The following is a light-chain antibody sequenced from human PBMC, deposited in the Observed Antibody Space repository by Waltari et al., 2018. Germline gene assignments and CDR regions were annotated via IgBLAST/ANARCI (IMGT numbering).Light chain of an antibody. J-gene: IGLJ2*01. CDR2: SNN. Sequence: QSVLTQPPSASGTPGQRVTISCSGSSSNIGSKTVNWYQQLPGTAPKLLIFSNNRRAAGVPDRFSGSKSGTSASLAISGLLSEDEADYYCSSWDDSVIGPVFGGGTKLTVL. CDR3: SSWDDSVIGPV. CDR1: SSNIGSKT. V-gene: IGLV1-44*01.